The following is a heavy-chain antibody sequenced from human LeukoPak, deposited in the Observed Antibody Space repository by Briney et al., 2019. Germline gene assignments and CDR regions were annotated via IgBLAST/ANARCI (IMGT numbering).Heavy chain of an antibody. CDR3: AREGYNSGWYDY. CDR2: INYRGNT. D-gene: IGHD6-19*01. CDR1: GGSISNYY. Sequence: SETLTLTCTVSGGSISNYYWTWIRQPPGKGLEWIGYINYRGNTNYNPSLKNRVSRSVDMSKNQFSLKLRSVTAADTAVYFCAREGYNSGWYDYWGQGTLVTVSS. J-gene: IGHJ4*02. V-gene: IGHV4-59*01.